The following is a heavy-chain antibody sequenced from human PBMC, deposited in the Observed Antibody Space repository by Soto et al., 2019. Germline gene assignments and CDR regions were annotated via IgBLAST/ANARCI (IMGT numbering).Heavy chain of an antibody. Sequence: PGGSLRLSCAASGFTFSSYAMHWVRQAPGKGLEWVAVISYDGSNKYYADSVKGRFTISRDNSKNTLYLQMNSLRAEDTAVYYCARARRACSSTSCQPDYYYYGMDVWGQGTTVTVSS. CDR3: ARARRACSSTSCQPDYYYYGMDV. CDR1: GFTFSSYA. J-gene: IGHJ6*02. D-gene: IGHD2-2*01. V-gene: IGHV3-30-3*01. CDR2: ISYDGSNK.